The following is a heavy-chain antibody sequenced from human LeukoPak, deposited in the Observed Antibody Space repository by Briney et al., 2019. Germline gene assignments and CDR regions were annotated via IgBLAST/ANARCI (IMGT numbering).Heavy chain of an antibody. CDR1: GGTFSSYA. V-gene: IGHV1-2*04. CDR2: INPNSGGT. D-gene: IGHD6-19*01. Sequence: ASVKVSCKASGGTFSSYAISWVRQAPGQGLEWMGWINPNSGGTNYAQKFQGWVTMTRDTSISTAYMELSRLRSDDTAVYYCAKPSNSGWYFDYRGQGTLVTVSS. CDR3: AKPSNSGWYFDY. J-gene: IGHJ4*02.